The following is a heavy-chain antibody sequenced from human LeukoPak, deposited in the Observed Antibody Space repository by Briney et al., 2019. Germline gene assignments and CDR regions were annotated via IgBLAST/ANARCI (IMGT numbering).Heavy chain of an antibody. J-gene: IGHJ5*02. Sequence: RASPKVSCKACGYTFTDYYIHWVRQAPGQGLEWLGWINPNSGGTNYAQKFQGRVTMTRDTSISTAYMELSRLRSDDTAVYYCARGPTTIFAPRGWFDPWGQGTLVTVSS. CDR3: ARGPTTIFAPRGWFDP. CDR2: INPNSGGT. D-gene: IGHD3-3*01. CDR1: GYTFTDYY. V-gene: IGHV1-2*02.